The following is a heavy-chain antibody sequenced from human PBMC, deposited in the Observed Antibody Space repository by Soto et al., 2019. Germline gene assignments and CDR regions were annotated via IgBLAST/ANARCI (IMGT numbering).Heavy chain of an antibody. V-gene: IGHV3-9*02. D-gene: IGHD2-15*01. J-gene: IGHJ4*02. CDR3: GKDGKAGGLDY. Sequence: ESGGGLVQPGRSLRLSCAVSGSTSNDYAMHWVRQAPGKGLEWVSGIFLESDRTGYADSVKGRFTTSRDKAKNSLYLQMNSLRPEDTALYYCGKDGKAGGLDYWGQGTLVIVSS. CDR1: GSTSNDYA. CDR2: IFLESDRT.